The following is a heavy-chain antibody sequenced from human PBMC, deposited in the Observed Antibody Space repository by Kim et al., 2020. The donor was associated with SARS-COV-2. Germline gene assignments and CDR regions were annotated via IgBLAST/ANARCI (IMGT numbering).Heavy chain of an antibody. CDR1: GFTFSSYG. V-gene: IGHV3-30*18. D-gene: IGHD4-17*01. CDR2: ISYDGSNK. Sequence: GSLRLSCAASGFTFSSYGMHWVRQAPGKGLEWVAVISYDGSNKYYADSVKGRFTISRDNSKNTLYLQMNSLRAEDTAVYYCAKVPSDYGDADDAFDIWG. J-gene: IGHJ3*02. CDR3: AKVPSDYGDADDAFDI.